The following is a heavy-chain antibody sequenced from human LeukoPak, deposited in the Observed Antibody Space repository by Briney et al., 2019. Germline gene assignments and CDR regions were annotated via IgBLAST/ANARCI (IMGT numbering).Heavy chain of an antibody. CDR2: IIPIFGAA. CDR1: GGTFSSYA. D-gene: IGHD3-22*01. V-gene: IGHV1-69*05. J-gene: IGHJ3*02. Sequence: SVKVSCKASGGTFSSYAISWVRQAPGQGLEWMGRIIPIFGAANYAQKFQGRVTITTDESTSTAYMELSSLRSEDTAVYYCARDLSQAMIVVVNDAFDIWGQGTMVTVSS. CDR3: ARDLSQAMIVVVNDAFDI.